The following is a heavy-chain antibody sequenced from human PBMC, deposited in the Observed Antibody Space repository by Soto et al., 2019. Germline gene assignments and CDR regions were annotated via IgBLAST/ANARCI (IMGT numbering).Heavy chain of an antibody. CDR3: ARDRASVPSHYYGMDV. CDR1: GYTFTSYG. V-gene: IGHV1-18*01. D-gene: IGHD2-2*01. J-gene: IGHJ6*02. Sequence: QVQLVQSGAEVKKPGASVKVSCKASGYTFTSYGISWVRQAPGQGLEWMGWISAYNGNTNYAQKLQGRVTMTTDTSTSPAYMELRSLRSDDTAVYYCARDRASVPSHYYGMDVWGQGTTVTVSS. CDR2: ISAYNGNT.